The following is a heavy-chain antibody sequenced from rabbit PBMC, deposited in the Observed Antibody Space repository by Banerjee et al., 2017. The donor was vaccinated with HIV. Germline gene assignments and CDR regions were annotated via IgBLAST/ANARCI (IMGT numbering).Heavy chain of an antibody. CDR3: ARASGAVGYGYWGAFDL. V-gene: IGHV1S45*01. CDR2: IYTSSGTT. J-gene: IGHJ2*01. CDR1: GFTLSSSYY. D-gene: IGHD6-1*01. Sequence: QEQLVESGGGLVQPEGSLTLTCTASGFTLSSSYYMCWVRQAPGKGLEWIACIYTSSGTTYYASWAKGRFTISKTSSTTVTLQMTSLTAADTATYFCARASGAVGYGYWGAFDLWGPGTLVTVS.